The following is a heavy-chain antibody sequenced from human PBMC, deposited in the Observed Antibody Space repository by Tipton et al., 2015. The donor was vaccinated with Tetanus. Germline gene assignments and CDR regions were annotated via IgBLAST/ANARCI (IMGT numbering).Heavy chain of an antibody. CDR3: ASTYSSSSTDYYYGMDV. J-gene: IGHJ6*02. V-gene: IGHV4-39*01. D-gene: IGHD6-6*01. CDR2: IYYSGST. CDR1: GGSISSSSYY. Sequence: TLSLTCTVSGGSISSSSYYWGWIRQPPGKGLEWIGSIYYSGSTYYNPSLKSRVTISVDTSKNQFSLKLSSVTAADTAVYYCASTYSSSSTDYYYGMDVWGQGTTVTVSS.